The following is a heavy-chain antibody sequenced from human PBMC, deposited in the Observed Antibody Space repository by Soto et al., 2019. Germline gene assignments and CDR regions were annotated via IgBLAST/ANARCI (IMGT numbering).Heavy chain of an antibody. CDR1: GGTFSTYT. Sequence: ASVKVSCKVSGGTFSTYTISWVRQAPGQGLEWMGWISGYNGDTNYAQKFQDRVSMTIDTSTGTAYMELRSLTSDDTAIYYCAKNGQPPYYYYGLDVWGQGTKVTVSS. CDR3: AKNGQPPYYYYGLDV. V-gene: IGHV1-18*04. CDR2: ISGYNGDT. J-gene: IGHJ6*02. D-gene: IGHD2-8*01.